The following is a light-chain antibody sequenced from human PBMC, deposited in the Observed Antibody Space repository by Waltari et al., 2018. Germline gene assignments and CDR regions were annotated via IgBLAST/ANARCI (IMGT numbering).Light chain of an antibody. J-gene: IGLJ1*01. V-gene: IGLV2-23*01. CDR3: CSYAGSSTRYV. CDR1: SSDVGRYNL. CDR2: EGS. Sequence: QSALTQPASVSGSPGQSITISCTGTSSDVGRYNLVSWYQQHPGKAPKLMSYEGSKRTSGVSNRFSGSKSGNTASRTISGLQAEDEADYYCCSYAGSSTRYVFGTGSKVTVL.